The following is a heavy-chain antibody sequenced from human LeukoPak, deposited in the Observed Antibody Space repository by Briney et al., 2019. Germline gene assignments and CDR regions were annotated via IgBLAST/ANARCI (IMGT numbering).Heavy chain of an antibody. CDR2: FDPEDGET. Sequence: ASVKVSCKVSGYTVTELSMHWARQAPGKGLEWMGGFDPEDGETIYAQKFQGRVTMTKDTSTDTAYMELSSLRSEDTAVYYCATNNPPGSGYYYFNAFDIWGQGTMVTASS. CDR1: GYTVTELS. D-gene: IGHD3-22*01. V-gene: IGHV1-24*01. J-gene: IGHJ3*02. CDR3: ATNNPPGSGYYYFNAFDI.